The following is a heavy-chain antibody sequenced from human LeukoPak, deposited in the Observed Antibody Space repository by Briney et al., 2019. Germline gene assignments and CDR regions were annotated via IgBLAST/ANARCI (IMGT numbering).Heavy chain of an antibody. CDR1: GGTISSGGYY. CDR3: ARDLEGGVVVPAAIGY. CDR2: IYHSGST. V-gene: IGHV4-30-2*01. Sequence: SQTLSLTCTVSGGTISSGGYYWSWIRQPPGKGLEWIGYIYHSGSTYYNPSLKSRVTISVDRSKNQFSLKLSSVTAADTAVYYCARDLEGGVVVPAAIGYWGQGTLVTVSS. J-gene: IGHJ4*02. D-gene: IGHD2-2*01.